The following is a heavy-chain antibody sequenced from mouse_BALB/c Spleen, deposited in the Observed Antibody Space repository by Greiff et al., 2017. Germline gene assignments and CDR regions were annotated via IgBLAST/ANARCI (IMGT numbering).Heavy chain of an antibody. J-gene: IGHJ3*01. CDR2: IWAGGST. D-gene: IGHD2-1*01. V-gene: IGHV2-9*02. CDR3: AREDYGNYLAY. Sequence: VMLVESGPGLVAPSQSLSITCTVSGFSLTSYGVHWVRQPPGKGLEWLGVIWAGGSTNYNSALMSRLSISKDNSKSQVFLKMNSLQTDDTAMYYCAREDYGNYLAYWGQGTLVTVSA. CDR1: GFSLTSYG.